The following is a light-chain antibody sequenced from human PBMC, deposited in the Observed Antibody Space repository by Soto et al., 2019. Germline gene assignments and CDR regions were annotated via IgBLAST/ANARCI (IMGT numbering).Light chain of an antibody. J-gene: IGLJ1*01. Sequence: QSVLTQPPSASGAPGQRVTISCSGSSSNIGSNTVNWYQQLSGTAPKLLIYTNNQRPSGVRDRFSGSRSGTSASLAISGLQSEDEADYYCAAWDDSLNGFVFGTGTRSPS. CDR3: AAWDDSLNGFV. V-gene: IGLV1-44*01. CDR1: SSNIGSNT. CDR2: TNN.